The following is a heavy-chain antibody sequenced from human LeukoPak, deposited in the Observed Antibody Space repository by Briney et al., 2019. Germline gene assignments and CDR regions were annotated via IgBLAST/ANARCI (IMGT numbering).Heavy chain of an antibody. CDR3: TRQWLVNKDTEPFDY. CDR2: IRSKANSYAT. Sequence: GGSLRLSRAASGFTFSGSAMHWVRQASGKGLEWVGRIRSKANSYATAYAASVKGRFTISRDDSKNTAYLQMNSLKTEDTAVYYCTRQWLVNKDTEPFDYWGQGTLVTVSS. V-gene: IGHV3-73*01. D-gene: IGHD6-19*01. J-gene: IGHJ4*02. CDR1: GFTFSGSA.